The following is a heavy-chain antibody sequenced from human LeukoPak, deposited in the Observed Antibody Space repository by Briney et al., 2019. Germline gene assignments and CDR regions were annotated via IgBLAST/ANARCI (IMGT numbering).Heavy chain of an antibody. D-gene: IGHD3-10*01. CDR2: IIPIFGTA. V-gene: IGHV1-69*13. CDR1: GGTFSSYT. J-gene: IGHJ4*02. Sequence: ASVKVSCKASGGTFSSYTISWVRQAPGQGLEWMGGIIPIFGTANYEQKFQGRVTITADESTSTAYMELSSLRSEDTAVYYCARVVVHTMVRGENLEVWGQGTLVTVSS. CDR3: ARVVVHTMVRGENLEV.